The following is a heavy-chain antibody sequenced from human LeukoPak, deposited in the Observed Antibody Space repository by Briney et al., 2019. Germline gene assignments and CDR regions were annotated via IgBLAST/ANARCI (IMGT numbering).Heavy chain of an antibody. CDR2: IYTSGST. CDR1: GGSISSYY. Sequence: PSETLSLTCTVSGGSISSYYWSWIRQPPRKGLEWIGYIYTSGSTNYNPSLKSRVTISVDTSKNQFSLKLSSVTAADTAVYYCARSRYHDYLGQGTLVSVSS. CDR3: ARSRYHDY. V-gene: IGHV4-4*09. J-gene: IGHJ4*02. D-gene: IGHD1-14*01.